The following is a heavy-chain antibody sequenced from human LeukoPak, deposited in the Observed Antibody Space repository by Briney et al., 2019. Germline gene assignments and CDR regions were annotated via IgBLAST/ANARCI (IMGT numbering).Heavy chain of an antibody. V-gene: IGHV3-74*01. CDR1: GFTFSTYW. CDR3: ARSRFCTSGGCYYDF. Sequence: PGRSLRLSCAASGFTFSTYWMHWVRQAPGRGLVWVSGIKPDVTNTNYADSVKGRFTISRDNAKNTLFLQMNSLRAEDTAVYYCARSRFCTSGGCYYDFWGQGILVTVSS. D-gene: IGHD2-8*01. CDR2: IKPDVTNT. J-gene: IGHJ4*02.